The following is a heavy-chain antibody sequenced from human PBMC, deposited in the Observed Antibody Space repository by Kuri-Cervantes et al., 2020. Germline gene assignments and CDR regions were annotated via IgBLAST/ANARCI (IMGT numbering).Heavy chain of an antibody. Sequence: SETLSLTCTVSGASISSTRYYWGWIRQPPGKGLEWIGSVFNTGSTWYNPSLKGRVTISVDTSKNQFSLKLSSVTAADTAVYYCARAGIAVAVNQDDAFDIWGQGTMVTVSS. CDR2: VFNTGST. V-gene: IGHV4-39*01. CDR3: ARAGIAVAVNQDDAFDI. D-gene: IGHD6-19*01. J-gene: IGHJ3*02. CDR1: GASISSTRYY.